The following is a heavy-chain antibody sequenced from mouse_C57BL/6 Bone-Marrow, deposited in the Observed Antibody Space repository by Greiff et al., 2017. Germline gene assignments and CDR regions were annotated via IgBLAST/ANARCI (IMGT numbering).Heavy chain of an antibody. J-gene: IGHJ3*01. V-gene: IGHV1-52*01. CDR3: ARVGFYDYPWFAY. Sequence: QVQLKQPGAELVRPGSSVKLSCKASGYTFTSYWMHWVKQRPIQGLEWIGNIDPSDSETHYNQKFKDKATLTVDKSSSTAYMQLSSLTSEDSAVYYCARVGFYDYPWFAYWGQGTLVTVSA. CDR2: IDPSDSET. D-gene: IGHD2-4*01. CDR1: GYTFTSYW.